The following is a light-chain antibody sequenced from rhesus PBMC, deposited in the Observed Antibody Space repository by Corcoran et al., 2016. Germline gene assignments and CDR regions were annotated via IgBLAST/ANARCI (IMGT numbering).Light chain of an antibody. CDR3: QNHDTSPFT. Sequence: DIQMTQSPSSLSASVGDRVTITCRASQDINNWLGWYQQKPGKAPKLLIYRAFQLETGVPSRFSGSGSGTDFSLTIRSLQPEAIATYYCQNHDTSPFTFGPGDKLDIK. CDR1: QDINNW. V-gene: IGKV1-69*01. J-gene: IGKJ3*01. CDR2: RAF.